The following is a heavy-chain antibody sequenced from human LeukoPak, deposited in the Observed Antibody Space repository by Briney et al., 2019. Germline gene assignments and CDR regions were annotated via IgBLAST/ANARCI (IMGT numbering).Heavy chain of an antibody. V-gene: IGHV4-59*12. J-gene: IGHJ4*02. CDR3: ARVGGIAAAGIDY. CDR1: GGSISSYY. CDR2: TYYSGST. D-gene: IGHD6-13*01. Sequence: PETLSLTCTVSGGSISSYYWSWIRQPPGKGLEWIGYTYYSGSTNYNPSLKSRVTISVDTSKNQFSLKLSSVTAADTAVYYCARVGGIAAAGIDYWGQGTLVTVSS.